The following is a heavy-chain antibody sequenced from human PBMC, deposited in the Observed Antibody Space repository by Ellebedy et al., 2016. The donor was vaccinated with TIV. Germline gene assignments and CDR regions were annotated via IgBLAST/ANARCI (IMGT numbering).Heavy chain of an antibody. CDR2: IITIFGAA. CDR3: ARAESGGYAWDY. J-gene: IGHJ4*02. CDR1: GGTFSSYV. D-gene: IGHD5-12*01. V-gene: IGHV1-69*13. Sequence: AASVKVSCKASGGTFSSYVISWVRQAPGQGLEWMGGIITIFGAANYAQKFQGRVSITADDSTSTAYLELSGLRSEDTAVYFCARAESGGYAWDYWGQGTLVTVSS.